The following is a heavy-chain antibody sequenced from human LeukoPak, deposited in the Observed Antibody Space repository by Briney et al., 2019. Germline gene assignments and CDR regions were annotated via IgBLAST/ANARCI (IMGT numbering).Heavy chain of an antibody. V-gene: IGHV4-39*01. CDR2: LYYSGST. Sequence: SETLSLTCTVACGSFTNRNYYWDWIRQPPGKGLEWSGDLYYSGSTHYNPSLKSRVTISVDTSKNQFSLKLNSVTAADTAVYYCARHIRPVYSGFENAIDIWGQGTMVTVSS. CDR1: CGSFTNRNYY. D-gene: IGHD5-12*01. J-gene: IGHJ3*02. CDR3: ARHIRPVYSGFENAIDI.